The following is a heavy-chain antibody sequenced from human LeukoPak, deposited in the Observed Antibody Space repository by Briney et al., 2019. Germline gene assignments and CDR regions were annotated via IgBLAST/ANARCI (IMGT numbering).Heavy chain of an antibody. V-gene: IGHV3-21*01. CDR1: GFTFSSYS. J-gene: IGHJ5*02. Sequence: GGSLRLSCAASGFTFSSYSMNWVRQAPGKGLEWVSSISSSSSYIYYADSVKGRFTISRDNAKNSLYLQMNSLRAEDTAVYYCARDLAAAGTPPLGFDPWGQGTLVTVSS. D-gene: IGHD6-13*01. CDR3: ARDLAAAGTPPLGFDP. CDR2: ISSSSSYI.